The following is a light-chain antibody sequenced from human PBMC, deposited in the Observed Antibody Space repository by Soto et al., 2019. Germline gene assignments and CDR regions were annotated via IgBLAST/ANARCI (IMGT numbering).Light chain of an antibody. J-gene: IGKJ1*01. V-gene: IGKV4-1*01. CDR2: WAS. CDR3: QQDCSFPWT. Sequence: DIVLTQSPVSLAVSLGERATINCKSSLSVLYSSINKNSLAWYQQRPGQPPNLLIYWASTRESGVPDRFSGSGSGTDFTLTISSRQAEDVSFYYSQQDCSFPWTVGQGTKVEIK. CDR1: LSVLYSSINKNS.